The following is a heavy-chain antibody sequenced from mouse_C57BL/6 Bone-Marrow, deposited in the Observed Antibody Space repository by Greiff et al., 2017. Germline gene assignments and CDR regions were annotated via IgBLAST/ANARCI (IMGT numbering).Heavy chain of an antibody. D-gene: IGHD1-1*01. CDR1: GFNIKDDY. CDR2: IDPENGDT. CDR3: TTTVVFDY. Sequence: VQLQQSGAELVRPGASVKLSCTASGFNIKDDYMHWVKQRPEQGLEWIGWIDPENGDTEYASKFQGKATITADTSSNTAYLQLRSLTSEDTAVYYCTTTVVFDYWGQGTTLTVSS. V-gene: IGHV14-4*01. J-gene: IGHJ2*01.